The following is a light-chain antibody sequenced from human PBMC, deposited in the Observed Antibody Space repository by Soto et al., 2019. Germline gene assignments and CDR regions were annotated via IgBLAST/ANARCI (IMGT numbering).Light chain of an antibody. J-gene: IGKJ4*01. CDR1: QSVSSSF. Sequence: EFVLTQSPGTLSLSPGERATLSCRASQSVSSSFLAWYQQKPGQAPRILIYGASTRATGIPDRFSGSGSGTDFTLIISRREPEDFAVYYCQQYGSSPPLTFGGGTKVEIK. V-gene: IGKV3-20*01. CDR3: QQYGSSPPLT. CDR2: GAS.